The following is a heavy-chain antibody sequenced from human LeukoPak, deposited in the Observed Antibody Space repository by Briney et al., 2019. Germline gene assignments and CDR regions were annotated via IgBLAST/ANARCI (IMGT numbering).Heavy chain of an antibody. CDR1: GYTFTSYD. CDR3: ASITMVQGEVFED. Sequence: ASVKVSCKASGYTFTSYDINWVRQATGQGLEWMGWTNPNSGNTGYAQKFQGRDTMTRNTSISTAYMELSSLRSEDTAVYYCASITMVQGEVFEDWGQGTMVTVSS. V-gene: IGHV1-8*01. J-gene: IGHJ3*01. CDR2: TNPNSGNT. D-gene: IGHD3-10*01.